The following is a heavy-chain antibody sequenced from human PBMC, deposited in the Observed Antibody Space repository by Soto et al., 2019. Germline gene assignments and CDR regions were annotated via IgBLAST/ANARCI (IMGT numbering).Heavy chain of an antibody. CDR1: GFIFSNYV. CDR3: AKRPRALLTFVS. V-gene: IGHV3-23*04. CDR2: ISDSRGTS. D-gene: IGHD1-26*01. J-gene: IGHJ4*02. Sequence: EVQLVDSGGGLVQPGGSLRLSCAASGFIFSNYVMSWVRQAPGKGLEWVSSISDSRGTSYYADSVKGRFTSSSDNSKNALYLQMNSLRAEDTAIYYCAKRPRALLTFVSWGQGTLVTVSS.